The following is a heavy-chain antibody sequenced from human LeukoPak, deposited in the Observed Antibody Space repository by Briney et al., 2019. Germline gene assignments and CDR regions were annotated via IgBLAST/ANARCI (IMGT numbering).Heavy chain of an antibody. CDR1: GFSFSNYW. D-gene: IGHD6-13*01. J-gene: IGHJ4*02. Sequence: TGGSLRLSCEASGFSFSNYWMSWVRQAPGKGLEWASYISDSSTTIYYADSVKGRLTISRDNAKNTLYLQMNSLRAEDTAVYYCASSIVAADDSWGQGTLVTVSS. CDR3: ASSIVAADDS. CDR2: ISDSSTTI. V-gene: IGHV3-48*04.